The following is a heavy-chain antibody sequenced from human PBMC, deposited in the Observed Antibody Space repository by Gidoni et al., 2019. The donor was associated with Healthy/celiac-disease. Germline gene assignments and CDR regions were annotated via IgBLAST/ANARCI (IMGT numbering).Heavy chain of an antibody. Sequence: QVQLVQSGAEVKKPGASVTVSCKASGYTFTSYDIHWVRQATGQGLEWMGIINPSGGSKSYAQKFQGRVTMTRDTSTSTVYMELSSLRSEDTAVYYCAREGGGWNYSERWFDPWGQGTLVTVSS. CDR1: GYTFTSYD. V-gene: IGHV1-46*01. J-gene: IGHJ5*02. CDR2: INPSGGSK. CDR3: AREGGGWNYSERWFDP. D-gene: IGHD1-7*01.